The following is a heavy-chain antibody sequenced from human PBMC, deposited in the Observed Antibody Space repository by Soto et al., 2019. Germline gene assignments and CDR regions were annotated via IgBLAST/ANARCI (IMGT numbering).Heavy chain of an antibody. Sequence: SETLSLTCTFSGGSVSSGSYYWSWIRQPPGKGLEWIGYIYYSGSTNYNPSLKSRVTISVDTSKNQCSLKLSSVTAADTAVYYCAVVVVTAAIVDYWGQGTLVTVSS. CDR3: AVVVVTAAIVDY. J-gene: IGHJ4*02. D-gene: IGHD2-2*01. CDR1: GGSVSSGSYY. CDR2: IYYSGST. V-gene: IGHV4-61*01.